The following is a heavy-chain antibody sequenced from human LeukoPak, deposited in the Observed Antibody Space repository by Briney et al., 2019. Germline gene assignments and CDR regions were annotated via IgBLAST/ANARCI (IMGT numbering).Heavy chain of an antibody. CDR1: GFTFSSYE. Sequence: GGSLRLSCAASGFTFSSYEMNWVRQAPGKGLEWVSYISSSGSTIYYADSVKGRFTISRDNAKNSLYLQMNSLRAEDTAVYYCAREFLWFGESYTPYFDYWGQGTLVTVSS. D-gene: IGHD3-10*01. V-gene: IGHV3-48*03. CDR2: ISSSGSTI. CDR3: AREFLWFGESYTPYFDY. J-gene: IGHJ4*02.